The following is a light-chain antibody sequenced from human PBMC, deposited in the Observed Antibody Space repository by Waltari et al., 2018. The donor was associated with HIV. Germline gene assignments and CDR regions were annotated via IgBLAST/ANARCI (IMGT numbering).Light chain of an antibody. CDR1: QSVLHSSNNKNY. V-gene: IGKV4-1*01. Sequence: DIVMTQSPDSLAVSLGERATINCKSSQSVLHSSNNKNYLAWYQQKPGQPPKLLIYWASTRESGVPDRFSGSGSGTDFTLTISSLQAEDVAVYYCQQYYSTPNTFGPGTKVD. CDR3: QQYYSTPNT. J-gene: IGKJ3*01. CDR2: WAS.